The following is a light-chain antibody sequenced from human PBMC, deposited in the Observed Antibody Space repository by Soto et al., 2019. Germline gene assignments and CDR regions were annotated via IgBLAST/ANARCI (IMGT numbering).Light chain of an antibody. CDR1: HSVSTY. Sequence: IGLTQSPGTLSLSPWERATLSCRVSHSVSTYLAWYQQKPGQAPRLLIYDASNRATGIPARFSGSGSGTDFTLTISRLEPEDFAVYYCQQYGSSGTFGQGTKVDIK. CDR3: QQYGSSGT. J-gene: IGKJ1*01. CDR2: DAS. V-gene: IGKV3-20*01.